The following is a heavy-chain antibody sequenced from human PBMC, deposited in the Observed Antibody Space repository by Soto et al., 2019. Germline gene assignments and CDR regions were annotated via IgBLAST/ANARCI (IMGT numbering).Heavy chain of an antibody. CDR3: ARDQGMATTKFRVVYFQH. J-gene: IGHJ1*01. V-gene: IGHV1-69*08. CDR1: GGTFSSYT. D-gene: IGHD5-12*01. CDR2: IIPILGIA. Sequence: QVQLVQSGAEVKKPGSSVKVSCKASGGTFSSYTISWVRQAPGQGLEWMGRIIPILGIANYAQKFQGRVTITADKSTSTAYMELSSLRSEDTAVYYCARDQGMATTKFRVVYFQHWGQGTLVTVSS.